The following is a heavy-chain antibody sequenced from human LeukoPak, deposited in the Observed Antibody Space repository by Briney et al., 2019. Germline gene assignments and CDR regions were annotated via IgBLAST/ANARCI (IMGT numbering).Heavy chain of an antibody. J-gene: IGHJ4*02. CDR2: IKQDGSEK. CDR3: ARDRLLDY. CDR1: GFTFSRYC. V-gene: IGHV3-7*01. Sequence: GGSLRLSCAASGFTFSRYCMSWVRQAPGKGLEWVANIKQDGSEKYYVDSVKGRFTISRDNALYLQMNSLRAEDTAVYYCARDRLLDYWGQGILVTVSS.